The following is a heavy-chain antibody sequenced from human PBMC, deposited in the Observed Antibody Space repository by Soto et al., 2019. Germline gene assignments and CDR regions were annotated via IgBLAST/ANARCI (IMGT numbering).Heavy chain of an antibody. CDR3: ARTFTTTWQPNWFDP. V-gene: IGHV4-39*01. D-gene: IGHD2-2*01. Sequence: SETLSLTCAVSGASVISTKWWSWIRQPPGKELEWIGSIYYGGSIFYNPSLKSRVTISVDTSKNQFSLTLSSVTAADTALYYCARTFTTTWQPNWFDPWGQGTLVTVSS. CDR2: IYYGGSI. CDR1: GASVISTKW. J-gene: IGHJ5*02.